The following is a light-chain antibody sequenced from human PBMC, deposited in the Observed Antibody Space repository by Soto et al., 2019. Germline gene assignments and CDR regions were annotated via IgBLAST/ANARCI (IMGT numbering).Light chain of an antibody. CDR2: DVS. Sequence: QSVLTQPASVSGSPGQSITISCTGTSSDGGGYNYVSWYQQHPGNDPKLMIYDVSNRPSGVSNRFSGSKSGNTASLTISGLQTEDEADYYCSSFTSSTTYVFGTATKVTVL. V-gene: IGLV2-14*01. CDR3: SSFTSSTTYV. CDR1: SSDGGGYNY. J-gene: IGLJ1*01.